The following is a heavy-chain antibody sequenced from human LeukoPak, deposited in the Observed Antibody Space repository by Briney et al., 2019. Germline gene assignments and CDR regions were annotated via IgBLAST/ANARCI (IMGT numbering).Heavy chain of an antibody. CDR1: GFTFTNAW. Sequence: GGSLRLSCAASGFTFTNAWMTWVRQAPGKGLEWVGRIKSKGDGETTDYASFVKGRFSMSRDDSRATMYLQRYSLEAEDTAVYYCTTDLGATMIRGVIVYWGQGALVTVSS. CDR2: IKSKGDGETT. CDR3: TTDLGATMIRGVIVY. J-gene: IGHJ4*02. V-gene: IGHV3-15*05. D-gene: IGHD3-10*01.